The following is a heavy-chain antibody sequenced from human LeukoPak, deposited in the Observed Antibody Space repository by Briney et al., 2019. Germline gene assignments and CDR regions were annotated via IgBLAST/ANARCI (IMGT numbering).Heavy chain of an antibody. J-gene: IGHJ3*02. Sequence: PGGSLRLSCAASGFTVSSNYMSWVRQAPGKGLEWVSVIYSGGSTYYADSVKGRFAISRDNSKNTLYLQMNSLRAEDTAVYYCARDRPYCSSTSCQDAFDIWGQGTMVTVSS. V-gene: IGHV3-53*01. D-gene: IGHD2-2*01. CDR2: IYSGGST. CDR1: GFTVSSNY. CDR3: ARDRPYCSSTSCQDAFDI.